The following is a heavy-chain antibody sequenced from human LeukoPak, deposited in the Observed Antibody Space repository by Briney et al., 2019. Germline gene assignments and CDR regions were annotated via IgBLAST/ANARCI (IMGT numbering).Heavy chain of an antibody. CDR2: IYYTGST. CDR3: TRGTMVRGVLYYFDY. V-gene: IGHV4-59*01. Sequence: SETLSLTCTVSGGSISSYYWNWIRQPPGKGLEWIGYIYYTGSTNYNPSLKSRVTISVDTSKNQFSLKLSSVTAADTAVYYCTRGTMVRGVLYYFDYWGQGTLVTVSS. D-gene: IGHD3-10*01. CDR1: GGSISSYY. J-gene: IGHJ4*02.